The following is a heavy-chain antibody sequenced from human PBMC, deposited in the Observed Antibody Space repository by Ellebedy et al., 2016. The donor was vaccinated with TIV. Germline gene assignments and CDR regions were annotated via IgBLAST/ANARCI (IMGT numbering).Heavy chain of an antibody. CDR1: NDSMNSDTDY. V-gene: IGHV4-39*07. CDR3: ARVRFYGSGSYRGWFDY. CDR2: IYYSGSA. D-gene: IGHD3-10*01. Sequence: MPSETLSLTCSVSNDSMNSDTDYWGWIRQPPGKGREWIGTIYYSGSAYYNPSLKSRATISVDTSKKQFSLKVTSVTAADTAVYYCARVRFYGSGSYRGWFDYWGQGSLVTVSS. J-gene: IGHJ4*02.